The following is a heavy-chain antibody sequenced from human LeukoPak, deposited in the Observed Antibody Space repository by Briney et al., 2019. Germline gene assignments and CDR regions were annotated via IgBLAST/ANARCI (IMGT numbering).Heavy chain of an antibody. CDR2: ISSDGSHK. D-gene: IGHD3-9*01. J-gene: IGHJ4*02. CDR3: AKGSIDWYYFDY. V-gene: IGHV3-30*18. Sequence: GGSLRLSCAASGFSISTYDMHWGRQAPGKGLEWGGVISSDGSHKYWADSVKGRFTISRDNSKSTVYLQMNSLRAEDTAVYYCAKGSIDWYYFDYWGQGTLVTVSS. CDR1: GFSISTYD.